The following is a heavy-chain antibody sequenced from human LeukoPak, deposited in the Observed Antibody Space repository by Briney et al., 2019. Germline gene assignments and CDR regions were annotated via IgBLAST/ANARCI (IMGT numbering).Heavy chain of an antibody. D-gene: IGHD2-2*01. CDR1: GGTFSSYA. CDR2: IIPVFGTA. J-gene: IGHJ2*01. CDR3: ARDGCSSTSCSSGWFAYFDL. V-gene: IGHV1-69*05. Sequence: GASVKVSCKASGGTFSSYAISWVRQAPGQGLEWMGGIIPVFGTANYARRFQGRVTITTDESTSTAYMELSSLRSEDTAVYYCARDGCSSTSCSSGWFAYFDLWGRGTLVTVFS.